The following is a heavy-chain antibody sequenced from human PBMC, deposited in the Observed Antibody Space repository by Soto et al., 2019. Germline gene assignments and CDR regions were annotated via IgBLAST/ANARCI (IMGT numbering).Heavy chain of an antibody. D-gene: IGHD3-3*01. CDR1: GYSFTSYW. Sequence: GESLKISCKGSGYSFTSYWIGWVRQMPGKGLACMGIIYPGDSDTRSSPSFQGQVTISADKSISTAYLQLSSLKASDTAMYYCARLGADWSGPTAGAFDIWGQGTMVTVSS. J-gene: IGHJ3*02. V-gene: IGHV5-51*01. CDR3: ARLGADWSGPTAGAFDI. CDR2: IYPGDSDT.